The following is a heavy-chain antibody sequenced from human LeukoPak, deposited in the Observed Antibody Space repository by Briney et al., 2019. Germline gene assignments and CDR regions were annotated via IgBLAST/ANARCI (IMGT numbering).Heavy chain of an antibody. J-gene: IGHJ3*02. Sequence: GGSLRLSCAASGFTFSTYGMHWVRQAPGKGLEWVAVISYDGGDKSYADSVKGRFTISRDNSENTLYLQMNSLRGEDTAVYYCAKGTASRHYGADAFDIWGQGTMVIVSS. V-gene: IGHV3-30*18. CDR3: AKGTASRHYGADAFDI. CDR2: ISYDGGDK. CDR1: GFTFSTYG. D-gene: IGHD4-17*01.